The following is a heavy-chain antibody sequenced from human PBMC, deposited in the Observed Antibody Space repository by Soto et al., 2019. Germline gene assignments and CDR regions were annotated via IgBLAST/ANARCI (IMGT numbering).Heavy chain of an antibody. CDR2: VSFSGSK. CDR3: ARGSTWQGRSWFDT. CDR1: VYSLSNSGYY. V-gene: IGHV4-39*01. Sequence: SETLSLPSTVSVYSLSNSGYYWGGIRQSTGQELEWIGGVSFSGSKYPTTSTRSRVHFYADRYKTLISMNLRSVTAADTAVYYGARGSTWQGRSWFDTWAPGNMVTVSS. D-gene: IGHD6-13*01. J-gene: IGHJ5*02.